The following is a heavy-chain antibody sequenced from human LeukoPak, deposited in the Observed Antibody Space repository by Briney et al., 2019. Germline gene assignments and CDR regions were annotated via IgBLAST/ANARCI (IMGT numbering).Heavy chain of an antibody. Sequence: ASVKVSCKASGYTFTSYYMHWVRQAPGQGLEWMGTINPSGGSTSYAQKFQGRVTMTRDTSTSTVYMELSSLRSEDTAVYYCARDYGGNSEAGCFDYWGQGTLVTVSS. J-gene: IGHJ4*02. CDR1: GYTFTSYY. D-gene: IGHD4-23*01. V-gene: IGHV1-46*01. CDR2: INPSGGST. CDR3: ARDYGGNSEAGCFDY.